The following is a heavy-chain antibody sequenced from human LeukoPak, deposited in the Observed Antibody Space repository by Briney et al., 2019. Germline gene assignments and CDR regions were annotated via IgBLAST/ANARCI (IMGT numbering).Heavy chain of an antibody. CDR3: ARAAPSRYFDY. J-gene: IGHJ4*02. CDR1: GGTFSSYA. CDR2: INPSGGST. V-gene: IGHV1-46*01. Sequence: GPVKVSCKASGGTFSSYAISWVRQAPGQGLEWMGIINPSGGSTSYAQKFQGRVTMTRDTSTSTVYMELSSLRSEDTAVYYCARAAPSRYFDYWGQGTLVTVSS.